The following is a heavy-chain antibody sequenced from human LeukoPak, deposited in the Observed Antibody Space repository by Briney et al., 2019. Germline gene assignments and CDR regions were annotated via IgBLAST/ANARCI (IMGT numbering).Heavy chain of an antibody. Sequence: PSETLSLTCTVSGDSITSGGYYWSWLRQCPGEGLDWIGNKFYGGATYNNPSFESRVTISTDTSMNHVSLKLSSVTAADTAVYFCARYSPYLNAFDIWGQGTMVTVS. CDR1: GDSITSGGYY. D-gene: IGHD2-15*01. CDR3: ARYSPYLNAFDI. V-gene: IGHV4-31*03. CDR2: KFYGGAT. J-gene: IGHJ3*02.